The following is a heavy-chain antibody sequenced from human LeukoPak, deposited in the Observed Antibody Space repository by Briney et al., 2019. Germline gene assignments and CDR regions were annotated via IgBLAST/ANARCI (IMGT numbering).Heavy chain of an antibody. V-gene: IGHV3-64*01. D-gene: IGHD3-10*01. J-gene: IGHJ4*02. CDR2: ISSTGETS. CDR1: GFTFSSFP. Sequence: GGSLRLSCAAPGFTFSSFPMHWVRQVPGKGLEYVSAISSTGETSYYANSVKDRFTISRDNSKNTLYLQMGRQRTEDMAVYYCARVMSGSGSKYFDYWGQGTLVTVSS. CDR3: ARVMSGSGSKYFDY.